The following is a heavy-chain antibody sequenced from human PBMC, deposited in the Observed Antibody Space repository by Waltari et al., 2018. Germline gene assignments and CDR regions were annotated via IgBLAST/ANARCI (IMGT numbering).Heavy chain of an antibody. CDR2: INSGCST. CDR3: AGLGKWGYFDY. J-gene: IGHJ4*02. V-gene: IGHV3-53*02. D-gene: IGHD7-27*01. CDR1: GFTVSSNY. Sequence: EVQLVETGGGLIQPGGSLRLSCAASGFTVSSNYMSWVRQAPGKGLEWVSVINSGCSTYYAYSVKGRFTISRDNSKTTLYLQMNSLRAEDTAVYYCAGLGKWGYFDYWGQGTLVTVSS.